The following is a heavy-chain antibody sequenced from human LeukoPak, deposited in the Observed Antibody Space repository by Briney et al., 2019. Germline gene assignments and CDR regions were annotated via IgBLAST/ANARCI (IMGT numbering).Heavy chain of an antibody. CDR3: AFRSGWYEGLAAFDI. Sequence: QPGGSLRLSCAASGFTFSSYAMSWVRQAPGKGLEWVSYISGSGGTTYYADSVKGRFTISRDNSKNTLYLQVNSLRAEDTALYYCAFRSGWYEGLAAFDIWGQGTMVTVSS. CDR1: GFTFSSYA. D-gene: IGHD6-19*01. CDR2: ISGSGGTT. J-gene: IGHJ3*02. V-gene: IGHV3-23*01.